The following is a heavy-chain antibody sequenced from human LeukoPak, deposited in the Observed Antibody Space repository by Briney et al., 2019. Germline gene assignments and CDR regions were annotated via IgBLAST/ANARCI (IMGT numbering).Heavy chain of an antibody. CDR1: GFAFSSFA. J-gene: IGHJ4*02. CDR2: ISSSSSYI. D-gene: IGHD3-9*01. Sequence: GGSLRLSCAASGFAFSSFAMSWFRQAPGKGLEWVSSISSSSSYIYYADSVKGRFTISRDNAKNSLYLQMNSLRAEDTAVYYCARDNDLLRYFDWPLDYWGQGTLVTVSS. V-gene: IGHV3-21*01. CDR3: ARDNDLLRYFDWPLDY.